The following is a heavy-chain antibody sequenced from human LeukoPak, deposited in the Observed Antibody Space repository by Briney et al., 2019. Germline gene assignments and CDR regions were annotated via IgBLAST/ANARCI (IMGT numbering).Heavy chain of an antibody. J-gene: IGHJ4*02. V-gene: IGHV1-69*01. CDR1: GGTFSSYA. D-gene: IGHD2-2*01. CDR3: ARVLGYCSSTSCSAPYFDY. Sequence: ASVKVSCKASGGTFSSYAISWVRQAPGQGLEWMGGIIPIFGTANYAQKFQGRVTITADESTSTAYMEQSSLRSEDTAVYYCARVLGYCSSTSCSAPYFDYWGQGTLVTVSS. CDR2: IIPIFGTA.